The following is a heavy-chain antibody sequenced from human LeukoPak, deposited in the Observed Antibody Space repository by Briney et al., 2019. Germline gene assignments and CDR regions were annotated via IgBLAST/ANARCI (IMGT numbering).Heavy chain of an antibody. CDR3: ASGGTAVVMALTYYFDT. Sequence: SETLSLTCAVSGYSISSGYYWGWIRQPPGKGLEGIGSIYHTGSTYYNPSLQSRVTISLDSPKNQFSLKLTSVTAADTAVYYCASGGTAVVMALTYYFDTWGQGTPVTVSS. V-gene: IGHV4-38-2*01. CDR1: GYSISSGYY. J-gene: IGHJ4*02. D-gene: IGHD3-22*01. CDR2: IYHTGST.